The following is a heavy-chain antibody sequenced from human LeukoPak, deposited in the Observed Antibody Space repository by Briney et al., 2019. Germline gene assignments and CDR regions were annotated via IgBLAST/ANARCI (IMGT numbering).Heavy chain of an antibody. Sequence: GASVEVSCKASGYTFTGCYMHWVRQAPGQGLEWMGWINPNSGGTNYAEKFQGRVTMTRDTSISTAYMELSRLRSDDTAVYYCARFSSISAFDIWGQGTMVTVSS. D-gene: IGHD6-19*01. V-gene: IGHV1-2*02. CDR3: ARFSSISAFDI. J-gene: IGHJ3*02. CDR2: INPNSGGT. CDR1: GYTFTGCY.